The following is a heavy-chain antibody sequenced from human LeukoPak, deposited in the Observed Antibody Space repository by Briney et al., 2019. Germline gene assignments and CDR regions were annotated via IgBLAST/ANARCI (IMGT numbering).Heavy chain of an antibody. D-gene: IGHD1-26*01. J-gene: IGHJ4*02. Sequence: SETLSLTCTVSGGSISSSSYYWGWIRQPPGKGLEWIGSIYYSGSTYYNPSLKSRVTIPVDTSKNQFSLKLSSVTAADTAVYYCARTVRYSGGYQVDYWGQGTLVTVSS. CDR3: ARTVRYSGGYQVDY. CDR2: IYYSGST. CDR1: GGSISSSSYY. V-gene: IGHV4-39*01.